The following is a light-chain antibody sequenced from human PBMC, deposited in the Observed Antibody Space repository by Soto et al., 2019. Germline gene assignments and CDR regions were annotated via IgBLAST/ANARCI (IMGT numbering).Light chain of an antibody. J-gene: IGLJ1*01. CDR1: SIDVGGYNY. V-gene: IGLV2-14*03. CDR2: DVA. Sequence: SVLTQPASVSGSPGQSIAISCTRASIDVGGYNYVSWYQQHPGKAPKLMIYDVASRPSGVSDRFSGSKSGNTASLTISGLQAEDEADYYCSSYTSSSTLYVFGTGTKVTVL. CDR3: SSYTSSSTLYV.